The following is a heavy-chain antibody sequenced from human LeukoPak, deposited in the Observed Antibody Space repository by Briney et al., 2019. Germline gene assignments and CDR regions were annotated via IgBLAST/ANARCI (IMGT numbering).Heavy chain of an antibody. CDR3: AREYSSSRYFDY. CDR1: GFTFSSYW. CDR2: INSDGSST. Sequence: GGSLRLSCAASGFTFSSYWMHWVRQVPGKGLVWVSRINSDGSSTNSADSVKGRFTISRDNAKNTLYLQMNSLRAEDTAVYYCAREYSSSRYFDYWGQGTLVTVSS. V-gene: IGHV3-74*01. D-gene: IGHD6-6*01. J-gene: IGHJ4*02.